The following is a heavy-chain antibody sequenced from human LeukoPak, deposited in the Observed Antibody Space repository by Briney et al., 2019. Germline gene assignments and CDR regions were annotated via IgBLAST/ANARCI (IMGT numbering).Heavy chain of an antibody. Sequence: GASVKVSCKASGYTFTNFDINWVRQATGQGLEWMGWMNPKTGNTGSAQKFQGRVTITGNTSICTAYMELSSLRSEDTAVYYCVRIYYSNAFDIWGQGTMVTVSS. CDR2: MNPKTGNT. CDR3: VRIYYSNAFDI. V-gene: IGHV1-8*01. CDR1: GYTFTNFD. D-gene: IGHD4-11*01. J-gene: IGHJ3*02.